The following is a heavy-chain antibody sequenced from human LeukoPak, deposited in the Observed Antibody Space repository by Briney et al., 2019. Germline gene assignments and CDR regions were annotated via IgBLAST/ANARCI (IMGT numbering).Heavy chain of an antibody. Sequence: GGSLRLSCAASGFTFSSFAMSWVRQAPGKGLEWVSSIRGSDGNTYYADSVKGRFTISRDNSKNTLYLQMNSLRAEDTAVYYCAKDRYGSGNYPDAFDIWGQGTVDTVSS. D-gene: IGHD3-10*01. CDR1: GFTFSSFA. V-gene: IGHV3-23*01. CDR2: IRGSDGNT. CDR3: AKDRYGSGNYPDAFDI. J-gene: IGHJ3*02.